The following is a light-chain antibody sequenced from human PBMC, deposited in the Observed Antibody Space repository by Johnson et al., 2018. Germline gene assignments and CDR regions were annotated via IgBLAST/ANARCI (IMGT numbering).Light chain of an antibody. CDR1: SSNIGNNY. CDR2: ENN. Sequence: QSVLTQPPSVSAAPGQKVTISCSGSSSNIGNNYVSWYQQLPGTAPKLLIYENNKRPSGIPDRFSGSKSGTSPTLGITGLQTGDEADYYCGTWDSSLSAGNVFVTGTKVTVL. J-gene: IGLJ1*01. CDR3: GTWDSSLSAGNV. V-gene: IGLV1-51*02.